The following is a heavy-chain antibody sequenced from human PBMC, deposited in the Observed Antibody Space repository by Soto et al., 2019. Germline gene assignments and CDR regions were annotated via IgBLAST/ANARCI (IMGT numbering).Heavy chain of an antibody. V-gene: IGHV1-69*02. CDR2: IIPILGIA. J-gene: IGHJ4*02. CDR3: ASGDGYNYVGY. Sequence: QVQLVQSGAEVKKPGSSVKVSCKASGGTFSSYTISWVRQAPGQGLEWMGRIIPILGIANYAQKFQGRVTIPADKSTSTAYMELSSLRSEDTAVYYCASGDGYNYVGYWGQGTLVTVSS. D-gene: IGHD5-12*01. CDR1: GGTFSSYT.